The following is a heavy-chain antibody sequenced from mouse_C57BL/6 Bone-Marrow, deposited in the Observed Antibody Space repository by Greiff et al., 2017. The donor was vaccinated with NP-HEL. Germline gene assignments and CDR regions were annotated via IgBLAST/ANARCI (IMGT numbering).Heavy chain of an antibody. J-gene: IGHJ4*01. Sequence: VKVVESGPGLVAPSQSLSITCTVSGFSLTSYAISWVRQPPGKGLEWLGVIWTGGGTNYNSALKSRLSISKDNSKSQVFLKMNSLQTDDTARYYCARKLGTLLGSSYAMDYWGQGTSVTVSS. CDR1: GFSLTSYA. CDR2: IWTGGGT. CDR3: ARKLGTLLGSSYAMDY. V-gene: IGHV2-9-1*01. D-gene: IGHD1-1*01.